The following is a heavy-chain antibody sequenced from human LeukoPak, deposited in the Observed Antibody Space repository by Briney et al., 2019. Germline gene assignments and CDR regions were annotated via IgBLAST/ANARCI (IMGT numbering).Heavy chain of an antibody. CDR3: ARDGTVTTTWVSFHH. Sequence: PSETLSLTCTVSGGSVRSYYWSWIRQPPGKGLEWIGYIYHSGSTNYNPSLKSRVTISIDTSKNQFSPKLTSVTAADTAVYYCARDGTVTTTWVSFHHWGQGTLVTVSS. D-gene: IGHD4-11*01. V-gene: IGHV4-59*02. CDR2: IYHSGST. CDR1: GGSVRSYY. J-gene: IGHJ1*01.